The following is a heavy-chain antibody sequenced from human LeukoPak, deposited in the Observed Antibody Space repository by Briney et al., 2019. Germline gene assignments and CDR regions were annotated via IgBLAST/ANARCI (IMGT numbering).Heavy chain of an antibody. J-gene: IGHJ3*02. Sequence: SETLSLTCTVSGGSIDTYYWSWIRQSPGKGLEWLGYINYKGRTNNNPSLKSRVTISVDTSKNQFSLKLNSVTAADTAVYYCARDGGAVVTGDAFDIWGQGTMVTVSS. CDR2: INYKGRT. CDR1: GGSIDTYY. D-gene: IGHD2-21*02. CDR3: ARDGGAVVTGDAFDI. V-gene: IGHV4-59*01.